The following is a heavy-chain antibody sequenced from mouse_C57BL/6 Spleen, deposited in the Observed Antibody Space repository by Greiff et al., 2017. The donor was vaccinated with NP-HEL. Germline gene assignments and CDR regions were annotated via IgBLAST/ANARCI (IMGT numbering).Heavy chain of an antibody. CDR1: GYTFTSYW. Sequence: QVQLQQPGAELVKPGASVKLSCKASGYTFTSYWMQWVKQRPGQGLEWIGEIDPSDSYTNYNQKFKGQATLTVDTSSSTAYMQLSSLTSEDSAVYYCARSTVVATDYAMDYWGQGTSVTVSS. CDR3: ARSTVVATDYAMDY. J-gene: IGHJ4*01. D-gene: IGHD1-1*01. V-gene: IGHV1-50*01. CDR2: IDPSDSYT.